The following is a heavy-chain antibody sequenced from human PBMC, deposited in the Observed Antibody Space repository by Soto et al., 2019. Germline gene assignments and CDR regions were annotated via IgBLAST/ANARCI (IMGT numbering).Heavy chain of an antibody. CDR1: GFTFSSYA. CDR2: ISGSGAST. D-gene: IGHD2-15*01. J-gene: IGHJ4*02. CDR3: AKARYCSGGSCFFDY. Sequence: PGGSLRLSCAASGFTFSSYAMSWVRQAPGKGLEWVSAISGSGASTYYADSVKGRFTISRDNSKNTLYLQMNSLRAEDTAVYYCAKARYCSGGSCFFDYWGQGTLVTVSS. V-gene: IGHV3-23*01.